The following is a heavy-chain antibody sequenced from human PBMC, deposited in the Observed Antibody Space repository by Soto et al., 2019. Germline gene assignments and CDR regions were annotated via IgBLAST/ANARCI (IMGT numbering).Heavy chain of an antibody. CDR1: GFTFSSYW. CDR2: INSDGSIR. Sequence: PGGSLRLSCAASGFTFSSYWMHWVRQAPGKGLVWASRINSDGSIRYYADSVKGRFTISRDNSKNTLYLQMNSLRAEDTAVYYCARDRDDYGPNAFDIWGQGTMVTVSS. CDR3: ARDRDDYGPNAFDI. V-gene: IGHV3-74*01. J-gene: IGHJ3*02. D-gene: IGHD4-17*01.